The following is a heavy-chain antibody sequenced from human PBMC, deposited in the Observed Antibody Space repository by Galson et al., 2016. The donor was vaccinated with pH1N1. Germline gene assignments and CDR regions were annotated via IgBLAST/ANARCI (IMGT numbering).Heavy chain of an antibody. V-gene: IGHV3-48*03. D-gene: IGHD3-9*01. CDR2: ISSSGSTI. CDR3: ARASAVRYFDWLSSRPSRFDY. Sequence: SLRLSCAASGFTFSSYEMNWVRQAPGKGLEWVSYISSSGSTIYYADSVKGRFTTSRDNAKNSLYLQMNSLRAEDTAGYYCARASAVRYFDWLSSRPSRFDYWGQGTLVTVSS. CDR1: GFTFSSYE. J-gene: IGHJ4*02.